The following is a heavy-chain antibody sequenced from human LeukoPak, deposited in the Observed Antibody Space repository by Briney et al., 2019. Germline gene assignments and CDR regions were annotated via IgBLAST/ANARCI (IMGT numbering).Heavy chain of an antibody. CDR3: AKDQDYDILTLDY. CDR2: ISDSGGST. Sequence: GGSLRLSCAASGFTFSSYAMSWVRQAPGKGLEWVSAISDSGGSTYYADSVKGRFTISRDNSKNTLYLHMNSLRAEDTAVYYCAKDQDYDILTLDYWGQGTLVTVSS. V-gene: IGHV3-23*01. J-gene: IGHJ4*02. CDR1: GFTFSSYA. D-gene: IGHD3-9*01.